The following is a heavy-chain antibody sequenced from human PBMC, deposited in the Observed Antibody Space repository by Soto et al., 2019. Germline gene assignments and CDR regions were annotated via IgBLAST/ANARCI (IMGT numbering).Heavy chain of an antibody. D-gene: IGHD1-7*01. Sequence: QVQLVQSGAEVKKPGASVKVSCKASGYTFTSYGISWVRQAPGQGLEWMGWLSAYNGNTNYAQKLQGRVTMTTDTSTSTAYMELRSLRSDDTAVYYCARDTIGITGTTILWFDPWGQGTLVTVSS. CDR2: LSAYNGNT. J-gene: IGHJ5*02. CDR3: ARDTIGITGTTILWFDP. CDR1: GYTFTSYG. V-gene: IGHV1-18*01.